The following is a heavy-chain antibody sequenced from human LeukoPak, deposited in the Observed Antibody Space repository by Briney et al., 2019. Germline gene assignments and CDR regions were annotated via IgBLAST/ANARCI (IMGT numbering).Heavy chain of an antibody. CDR3: VAGDWGARDSFDL. J-gene: IGHJ3*01. CDR1: GFTFSDYY. Sequence: GSLRLSCAASGFTFSDYYMSWIRQAPGKGLEWVSYISSSGSTIYYADSVKGRFTISRDNAKNSFFLQMSSLRAEDTSVYYCVAGDWGARDSFDLWGRGTMVTVSS. V-gene: IGHV3-11*04. CDR2: ISSSGSTI. D-gene: IGHD2-21*02.